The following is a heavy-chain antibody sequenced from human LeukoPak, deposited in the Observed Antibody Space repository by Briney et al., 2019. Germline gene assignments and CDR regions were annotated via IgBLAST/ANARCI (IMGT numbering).Heavy chain of an antibody. CDR1: GYRFISNY. D-gene: IGHD2-15*01. J-gene: IGHJ4*02. Sequence: GASVKVSCKASGYRFISNYIQWVRQAPGLGPESIGWMHPGNGNTRYAEKFQGRVTMTRDTSINTAYMDLSGLKSDDTAVYYCAREGSYCVGGDCYSFDFWGQGTLITVSS. V-gene: IGHV1-2*02. CDR2: MHPGNGNT. CDR3: AREGSYCVGGDCYSFDF.